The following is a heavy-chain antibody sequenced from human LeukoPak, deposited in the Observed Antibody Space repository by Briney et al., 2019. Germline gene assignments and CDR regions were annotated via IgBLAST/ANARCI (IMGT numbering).Heavy chain of an antibody. Sequence: PGRSLRLSCAASGFTFDDYAMHWVRQAPGKGLEWDSVISWNSGSIGYADSVKGRFTISRGNAKNSLYLQMNSLRAEDTALYYCAKDPTVGRVSGYYWYFDLWGRGTLVTVSS. CDR1: GFTFDDYA. J-gene: IGHJ2*01. V-gene: IGHV3-9*01. D-gene: IGHD3-16*01. CDR2: ISWNSGSI. CDR3: AKDPTVGRVSGYYWYFDL.